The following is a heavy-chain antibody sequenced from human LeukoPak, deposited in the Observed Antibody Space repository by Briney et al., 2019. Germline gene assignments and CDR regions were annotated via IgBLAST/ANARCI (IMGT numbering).Heavy chain of an antibody. V-gene: IGHV4-59*01. CDR2: IYYSGST. J-gene: IGHJ3*02. D-gene: IGHD3-10*01. CDR1: GGSISSYY. Sequence: SETLSLTCTVSGGSISSYYWSWIRQPPGKGLEWIGYIYYSGSTNYNPSLKSRVTISVDTSKNQFSLKLSSVTAADTAVYYCARDRPLQWGDAFDIWGQGTMVTVSS. CDR3: ARDRPLQWGDAFDI.